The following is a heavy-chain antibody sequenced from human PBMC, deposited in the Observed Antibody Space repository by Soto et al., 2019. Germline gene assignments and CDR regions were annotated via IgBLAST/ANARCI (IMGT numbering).Heavy chain of an antibody. V-gene: IGHV3-48*02. D-gene: IGHD5-12*01. Sequence: VRLSCAASGFTFSSYSMNWVRQAPGKGLEWVSYISSSSSTIYYADSVKGRFTISRDNAKNSLYLQMNSLRDEDTAVYYCARRSLSGYDYLLWYYYYGMDVWGQGTTVTVSS. J-gene: IGHJ6*02. CDR2: ISSSSSTI. CDR3: ARRSLSGYDYLLWYYYYGMDV. CDR1: GFTFSSYS.